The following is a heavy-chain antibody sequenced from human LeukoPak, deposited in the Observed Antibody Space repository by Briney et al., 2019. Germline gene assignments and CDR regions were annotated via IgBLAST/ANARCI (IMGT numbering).Heavy chain of an antibody. CDR2: IKQDGSEK. J-gene: IGHJ4*02. Sequence: HPGGSLRLSCAASGFTFSSYWMSWVRQAPGKGLEWVANIKQDGSEKYYVDSVKGRFTISRDNAKNSLYLQMNSLRAEDTAVYYCARDSSWELATPIDYWGQGTLVTVSS. CDR1: GFTFSSYW. CDR3: ARDSSWELATPIDY. D-gene: IGHD1-26*01. V-gene: IGHV3-7*03.